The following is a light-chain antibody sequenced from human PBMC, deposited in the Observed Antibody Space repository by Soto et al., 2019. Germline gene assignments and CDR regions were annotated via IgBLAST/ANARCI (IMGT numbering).Light chain of an antibody. V-gene: IGKV3-11*01. CDR3: QQRSDWTPLT. CDR2: DSS. J-gene: IGKJ3*01. CDR1: QSVSNY. Sequence: EIVLTQSPATLSLSPGERVTLSCRASQSVSNYLAWYQQKPGQAPRLLIYDSSNRATGIPARFSGSGSGTDFTLTISSLEPEDFAVYYCQQRSDWTPLTFGPGTTVDIK.